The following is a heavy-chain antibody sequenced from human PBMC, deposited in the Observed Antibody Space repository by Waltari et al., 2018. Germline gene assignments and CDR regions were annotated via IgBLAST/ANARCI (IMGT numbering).Heavy chain of an antibody. Sequence: QVQLVESGGGVVQPGGSLRLSCAASGFTFSCYGMPWVRQAPGNGLELVAFIRYDGSNKYYADSVKGRFTISRDNSKNTLYLQMNSLRAEDTAVYYCAKSPREWELGDYWGQGTLVTVSS. CDR3: AKSPREWELGDY. V-gene: IGHV3-30*02. CDR2: IRYDGSNK. CDR1: GFTFSCYG. D-gene: IGHD1-26*01. J-gene: IGHJ4*02.